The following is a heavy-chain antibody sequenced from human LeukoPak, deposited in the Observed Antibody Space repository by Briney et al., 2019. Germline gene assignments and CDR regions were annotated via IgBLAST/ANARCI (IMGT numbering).Heavy chain of an antibody. J-gene: IGHJ4*02. CDR1: GYTFTGYY. V-gene: IGHV1-2*06. Sequence: ASVKVSCKXSGYTFTGYYMHWGRQAPGQGLEWMGRIIPNSGGTKYSQKFQGRVTMPRDTSITTAYMELSRLRSDDTAVYYCARDRAYDREFDSWGQGTLVTVSS. CDR2: IIPNSGGT. D-gene: IGHD3-3*01. CDR3: ARDRAYDREFDS.